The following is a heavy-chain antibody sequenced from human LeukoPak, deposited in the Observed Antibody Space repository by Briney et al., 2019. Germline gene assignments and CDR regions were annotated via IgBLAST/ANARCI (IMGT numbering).Heavy chain of an antibody. J-gene: IGHJ6*02. Sequence: PGRSLRLSCAASGFTFSSYAMHWVRQAPGKGLEWVAVKSYDGSNKYYADSVKGRFTISRDNSKNTLYLQMNSLRAEDTAVYYCARDLVTIFGVVSWGMDVWGQGTTVTVSS. D-gene: IGHD3-3*01. CDR3: ARDLVTIFGVVSWGMDV. V-gene: IGHV3-30-3*01. CDR2: KSYDGSNK. CDR1: GFTFSSYA.